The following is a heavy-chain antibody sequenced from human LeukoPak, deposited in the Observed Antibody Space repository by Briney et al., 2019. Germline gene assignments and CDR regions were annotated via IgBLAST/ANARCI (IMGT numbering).Heavy chain of an antibody. CDR1: GYSFTGYH. J-gene: IGHJ4*02. CDR3: ARDEGIIRFLEWLPRDYFDY. D-gene: IGHD3-3*01. V-gene: IGHV1-2*02. Sequence: ASVTVSCKASGYSFTGYHMHWVRQAPGQGLEWMGWINPNSGGTNYAQKFQGRVTMTRDTSISTAYMELSRLRSDDTAVYYCARDEGIIRFLEWLPRDYFDYWGQGTLVTVSS. CDR2: INPNSGGT.